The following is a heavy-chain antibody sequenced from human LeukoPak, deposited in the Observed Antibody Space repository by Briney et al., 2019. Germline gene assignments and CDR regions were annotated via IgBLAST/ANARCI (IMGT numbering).Heavy chain of an antibody. CDR2: MNPNSGNT. CDR3: ARGLHDYSNYVWFYP. CDR1: GYTFTSYD. V-gene: IGHV1-8*03. D-gene: IGHD4-11*01. J-gene: IGHJ5*02. Sequence: GASVKVSCKASGYTFTSYDINWVRQATGQGLEWMGWMNPNSGNTGYAQKFQGRVTITRNTSISTAYMELSSLRSEDTDVYYCARGLHDYSNYVWFYPWGQGTLVTVSS.